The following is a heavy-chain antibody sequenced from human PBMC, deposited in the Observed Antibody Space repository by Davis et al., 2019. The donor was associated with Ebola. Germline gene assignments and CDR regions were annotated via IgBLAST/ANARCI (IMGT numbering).Heavy chain of an antibody. CDR2: INPSGGST. CDR3: ARAKSVTTYYYYGMDV. V-gene: IGHV1-46*01. Sequence: ASVKVSCKASGYTFTSYYMHWVRQAPGQGLEWMGIINPSGGSTSYAQKFQGRVTMTRDTSTSTVYMELSSLRSEDTAVYYCARAKSVTTYYYYGMDVWGQGTTVTVSS. J-gene: IGHJ6*02. D-gene: IGHD1-1*01. CDR1: GYTFTSYY.